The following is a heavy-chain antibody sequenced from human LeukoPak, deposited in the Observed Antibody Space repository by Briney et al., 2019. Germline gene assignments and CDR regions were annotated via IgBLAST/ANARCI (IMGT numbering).Heavy chain of an antibody. CDR1: GGSISSSSYY. Sequence: SETLSLTCTVSGGSISSSSYYWGWIRQPPGKGLEWIGSIYYSGSTYYNPSLKSRVTISVDTSKNQFSLKLSSVTAADTAVYYCARGADYGGNGHDAFDIWGQGTMVTVSS. V-gene: IGHV4-39*01. J-gene: IGHJ3*02. CDR2: IYYSGST. CDR3: ARGADYGGNGHDAFDI. D-gene: IGHD4-23*01.